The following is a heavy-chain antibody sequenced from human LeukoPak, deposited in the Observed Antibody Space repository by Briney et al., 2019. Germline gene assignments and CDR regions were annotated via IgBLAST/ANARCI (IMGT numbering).Heavy chain of an antibody. D-gene: IGHD2-2*01. Sequence: ASVKVSCKASGYTFTSYAMNWVRQAPGQGLEWMGWINTNTGNPTYAQGFTERFVFSLDTSVSTAHLQISSLKAEDTAVYYCARDLIVVVPAAHYYGMDVWGQGTTVTVSS. CDR1: GYTFTSYA. V-gene: IGHV7-4-1*02. CDR3: ARDLIVVVPAAHYYGMDV. J-gene: IGHJ6*02. CDR2: INTNTGNP.